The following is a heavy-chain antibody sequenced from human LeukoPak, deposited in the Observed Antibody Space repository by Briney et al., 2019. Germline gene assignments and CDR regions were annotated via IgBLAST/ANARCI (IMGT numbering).Heavy chain of an antibody. CDR2: IYPGDSDT. V-gene: IGHV5-51*01. J-gene: IGHJ4*02. Sequence: GALLRISCEGSGYSFTSYWIGWRRHMAGELLELMGIIYPGDSDTRYTPTFQGQVTISADKSINTAYLQWSSLKASDTTMYYCAGAGNYDSSGYYTNWGQGTLVTVSS. CDR3: AGAGNYDSSGYYTN. D-gene: IGHD3-22*01. CDR1: GYSFTSYW.